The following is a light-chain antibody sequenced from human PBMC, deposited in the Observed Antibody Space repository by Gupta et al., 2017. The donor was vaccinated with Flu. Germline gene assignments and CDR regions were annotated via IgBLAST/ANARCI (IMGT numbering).Light chain of an antibody. Sequence: QSALTQPRPVSGSPGQSVTISCNGTTSDVGTYHYVSWYQQHPRKAPIFIIYDVSKRPSGVPDRFSGSKSGTTASLTISGLQAEDESDYYCCSYGATYLFGGGIKLTVL. CDR2: DVS. V-gene: IGLV2-11*01. CDR3: CSYGATYL. CDR1: TSDVGTYHY. J-gene: IGLJ2*01.